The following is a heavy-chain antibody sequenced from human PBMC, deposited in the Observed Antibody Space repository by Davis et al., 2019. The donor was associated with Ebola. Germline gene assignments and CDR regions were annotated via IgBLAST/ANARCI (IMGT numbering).Heavy chain of an antibody. D-gene: IGHD4-11*01. CDR1: GGSFSGYY. V-gene: IGHV4-34*01. Sequence: SETLSLTCAVYGGSFSGYYWSWIRQPPGKGLEWIGEINHSGSTNYNPSLKSRVTISVDTSKNQFSLKLGSVTAADTAVYFCARGALPASTTLATDWFDPWGQGTLVTVSS. J-gene: IGHJ5*02. CDR2: INHSGST. CDR3: ARGALPASTTLATDWFDP.